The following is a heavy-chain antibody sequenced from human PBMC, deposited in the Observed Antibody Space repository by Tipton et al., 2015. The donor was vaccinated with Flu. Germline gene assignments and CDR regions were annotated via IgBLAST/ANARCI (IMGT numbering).Heavy chain of an antibody. CDR1: GDSISTTIYY. V-gene: IGHV4-39*07. D-gene: IGHD1-1*01. CDR3: ARDLWNDRRAYYYYDVDV. Sequence: TLSLTCTVSGDSISTTIYYWGWVRQPPGKGLEWIGSIYYSGTTYYNPSLKSRVTISVDSSKNEFSLTLASLTAADTAVYYCARDLWNDRRAYYYYDVDVWGQGTTVTVSS. J-gene: IGHJ6*02. CDR2: IYYSGTT.